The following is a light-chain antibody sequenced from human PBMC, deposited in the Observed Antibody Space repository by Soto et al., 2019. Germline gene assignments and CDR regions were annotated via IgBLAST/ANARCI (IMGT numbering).Light chain of an antibody. J-gene: IGKJ1*01. Sequence: EIVMTQSPATLSVSPGERATLSCRASQSFSSNLAWYQQKPGQAPRLLIYGASTRATGIPARFSGSGSGTEFTLTISSLQSEDFAVYYCQQYNNWPLTFGQGTKVHI. CDR3: QQYNNWPLT. V-gene: IGKV3-15*01. CDR1: QSFSSN. CDR2: GAS.